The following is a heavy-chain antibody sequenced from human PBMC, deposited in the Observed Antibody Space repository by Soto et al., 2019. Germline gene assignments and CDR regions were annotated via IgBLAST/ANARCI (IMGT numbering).Heavy chain of an antibody. J-gene: IGHJ4*02. CDR1: GASISSGDYY. CDR3: SSLPDGYTSGLDY. D-gene: IGHD5-12*01. Sequence: PSETLSLTCTVSGASISSGDYYWNWTRQPPGKGLEWIGYIYYTGNTVFNPSLKSRVSISVDTSKNQFSLKLNPVTAADTAVYYCSSLPDGYTSGLDYWGQGTLVTVSS. V-gene: IGHV4-30-4*01. CDR2: IYYTGNT.